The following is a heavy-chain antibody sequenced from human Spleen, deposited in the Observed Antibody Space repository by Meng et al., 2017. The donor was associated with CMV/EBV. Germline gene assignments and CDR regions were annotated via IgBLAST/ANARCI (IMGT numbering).Heavy chain of an antibody. CDR1: GFTFSSYS. D-gene: IGHD5-12*01. CDR2: ISSSSSYI. Sequence: GGSLRLSCAASGFTFSSYSMNWVRQAPGKGLEWVSSISSSSSYIYYADSVKGRFTISRDDAENSLYLRMNSLRAEDTALYYCARGGYMELEYWGQGIMVTVSS. CDR3: ARGGYMELEY. V-gene: IGHV3-21*06. J-gene: IGHJ4*02.